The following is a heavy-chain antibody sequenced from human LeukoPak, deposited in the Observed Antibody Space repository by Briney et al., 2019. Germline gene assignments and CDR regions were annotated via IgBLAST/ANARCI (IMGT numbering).Heavy chain of an antibody. CDR2: IHYSGST. D-gene: IGHD6-13*01. J-gene: IGHJ4*02. CDR3: ARVYSSNWSQTYYFDY. V-gene: IGHV4-39*07. CDR1: GGSISSSSYY. Sequence: PSETLSLTCTVSGGSISSSSYYWGWIRQPPGKGLEWIGTIHYSGSTYYNSSLKSRVTISADTPKNQFSLKLSSVTAADTAVYYCARVYSSNWSQTYYFDYWGQGTLVTVSS.